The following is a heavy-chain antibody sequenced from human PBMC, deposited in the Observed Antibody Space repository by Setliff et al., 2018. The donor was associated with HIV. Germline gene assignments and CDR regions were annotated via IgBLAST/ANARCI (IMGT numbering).Heavy chain of an antibody. CDR1: GGSISGYY. J-gene: IGHJ4*02. D-gene: IGHD4-4*01. CDR3: AREHDYSNYRRLDS. Sequence: SETLSLTCTVSGGSISGYYWTWIRQPPGKGLEWIGYIHHSGSSDYTPSLRSRVTVSVDTSKNQFSLKLTSVTAADTAVYYCAREHDYSNYRRLDSWGQGILVTVSS. CDR2: IHHSGSS. V-gene: IGHV4-4*08.